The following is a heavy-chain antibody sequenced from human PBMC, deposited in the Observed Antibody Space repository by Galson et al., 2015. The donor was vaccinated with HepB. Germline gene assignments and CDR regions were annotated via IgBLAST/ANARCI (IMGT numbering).Heavy chain of an antibody. V-gene: IGHV3-11*06. D-gene: IGHD3-10*01. CDR2: ISGNSGDT. Sequence: SLRLSCAGSGFTFSDYYMTWIRLAPGKGLEWISYISGNSGDTTYADSVRGRITISRDNAKNSLYLQMNSLRAEDTAVYYCARVPTVRAVKSYFDYWGQGILVTVSS. CDR1: GFTFSDYY. J-gene: IGHJ4*02. CDR3: ARVPTVRAVKSYFDY.